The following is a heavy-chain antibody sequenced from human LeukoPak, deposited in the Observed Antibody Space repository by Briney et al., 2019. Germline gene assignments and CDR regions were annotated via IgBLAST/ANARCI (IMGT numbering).Heavy chain of an antibody. J-gene: IGHJ5*02. D-gene: IGHD3-10*01. V-gene: IGHV3-7*01. CDR3: ARVLLGSWDWFDP. CDR1: GFTFSNHW. Sequence: GGSLRLSCAVSGFTFSNHWMTWVRQAPGKGLEWVANIKQDGSEKYYVDSVKGRFAISRDNAKNTVYLQMNSLRAEDTAVYYCARVLLGSWDWFDPWGQGTLVTVSS. CDR2: IKQDGSEK.